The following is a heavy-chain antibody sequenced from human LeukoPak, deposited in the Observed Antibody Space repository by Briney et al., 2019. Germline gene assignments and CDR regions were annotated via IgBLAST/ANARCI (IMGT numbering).Heavy chain of an antibody. V-gene: IGHV4-59*01. D-gene: IGHD4-23*01. J-gene: IGHJ3*02. CDR3: ARTDYGGNSGAFDI. CDR1: GGSISSYY. Sequence: SETLSLTCTVSGGSISSYYWSWIQQPPGKGLEWIGYIYYSGSTNYNPSLKSRVTISVDTSKNQFSLKLSSVTAADTAVYYCARTDYGGNSGAFDIWGQGTMVTVSS. CDR2: IYYSGST.